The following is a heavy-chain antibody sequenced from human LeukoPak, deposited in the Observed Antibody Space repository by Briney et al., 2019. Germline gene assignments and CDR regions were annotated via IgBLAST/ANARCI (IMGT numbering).Heavy chain of an antibody. Sequence: PSETLSLTCTVSGGSISSSSYYWGWIRQPPGKGLEWIGSIYYSGSTYYNPSLKSRVTISVDTSKNQFSLKLSSVTAADTAVYYCAKQYDFWGGYYFNYYYGMDVWGQGTTVTVSS. D-gene: IGHD3-3*01. CDR2: IYYSGST. J-gene: IGHJ6*02. CDR3: AKQYDFWGGYYFNYYYGMDV. CDR1: GGSISSSSYY. V-gene: IGHV4-39*01.